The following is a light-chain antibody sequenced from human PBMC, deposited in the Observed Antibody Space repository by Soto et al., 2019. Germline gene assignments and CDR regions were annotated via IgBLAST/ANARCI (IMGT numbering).Light chain of an antibody. CDR1: QSISSW. Sequence: DIQMTQSPSTLSASVGDRVTITCRASQSISSWLAWYQQKPGKAPKLLICEASSLESGVPSRFSGSGSGTEFTLTISSLQPDDFATYYCQQYTSYPVTFGQGTKGDIK. V-gene: IGKV1-5*03. J-gene: IGKJ1*01. CDR2: EAS. CDR3: QQYTSYPVT.